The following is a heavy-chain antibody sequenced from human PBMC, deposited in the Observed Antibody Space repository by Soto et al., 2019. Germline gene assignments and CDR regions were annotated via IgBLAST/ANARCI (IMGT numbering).Heavy chain of an antibody. CDR3: ARVGYCSGGSCYRYGMDV. J-gene: IGHJ6*02. V-gene: IGHV1-2*02. CDR2: INPNSGGT. CDR1: GYTFTGYY. Sequence: ASVKVSCKAPGYTFTGYYMHWVRQAPGQGLEWMGWINPNSGGTNYAQKFQGRVTMTWDTSISTAYMELSRLRSDDTAVYYCARVGYCSGGSCYRYGMDVWGQGTTVTVSS. D-gene: IGHD2-15*01.